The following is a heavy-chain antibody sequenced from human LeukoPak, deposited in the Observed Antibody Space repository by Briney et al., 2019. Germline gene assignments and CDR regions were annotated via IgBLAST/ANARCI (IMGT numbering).Heavy chain of an antibody. Sequence: SVKVSCKASGGTFSSYAISWVRQAPGQGLEWMGGIITIFGTANYAQKFQGRVTITADESTSTAYMELSSLRSEDTAVYYCATCWDRDWYFDLWGRGTLVTVSS. CDR2: IITIFGTA. J-gene: IGHJ2*01. D-gene: IGHD1-26*01. CDR1: GGTFSSYA. CDR3: ATCWDRDWYFDL. V-gene: IGHV1-69*13.